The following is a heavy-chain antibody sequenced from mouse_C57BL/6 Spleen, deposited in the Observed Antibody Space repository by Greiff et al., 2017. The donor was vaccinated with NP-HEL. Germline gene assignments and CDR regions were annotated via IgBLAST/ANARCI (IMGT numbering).Heavy chain of an antibody. Sequence: DVQLVESGGGLVQPGGSLKLSSAASGFTFSDYYMYWVRQTPEKRLEWVAYISNGGGSTYYPDTVKGRFTISRDNAKNTLYLQMSRLKSEDTAMYYCARLLDGYTVFDYWGQGTTLTVSS. D-gene: IGHD2-3*01. V-gene: IGHV5-12*01. CDR3: ARLLDGYTVFDY. CDR2: ISNGGGST. CDR1: GFTFSDYY. J-gene: IGHJ2*01.